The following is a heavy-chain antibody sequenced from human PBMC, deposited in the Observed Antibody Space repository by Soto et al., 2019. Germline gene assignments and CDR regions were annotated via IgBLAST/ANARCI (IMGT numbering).Heavy chain of an antibody. CDR1: GGTFSSYA. D-gene: IGHD1-26*01. J-gene: IGHJ3*02. CDR2: IIPIFGTA. Sequence: SVKVSCKASGGTFSSYAISWVRRAPGQGLEWMGGIIPIFGTANYAQKFQGRVTITADESTSTAYMELSSLRSEDTAVYYCAIFPEKLPAFDIWAKGTMVTVSS. V-gene: IGHV1-69*13. CDR3: AIFPEKLPAFDI.